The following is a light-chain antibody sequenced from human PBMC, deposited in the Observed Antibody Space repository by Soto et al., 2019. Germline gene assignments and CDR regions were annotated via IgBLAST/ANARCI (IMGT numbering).Light chain of an antibody. CDR1: SSNIGAGYD. Sequence: QPVLTQPPSVSGAPGQRVTISCTGSSSNIGAGYDVHWYQQLPGTAPKLLIYGNSNRPSGVPDRFSGSKSGTSASLAITGLQVEDEADYYCQSYDNSLSGPIFGGGTQLTVL. CDR2: GNS. V-gene: IGLV1-40*01. CDR3: QSYDNSLSGPI. J-gene: IGLJ2*01.